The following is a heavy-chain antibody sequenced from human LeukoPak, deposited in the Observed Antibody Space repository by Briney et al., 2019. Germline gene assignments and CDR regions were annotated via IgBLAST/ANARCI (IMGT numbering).Heavy chain of an antibody. J-gene: IGHJ4*02. V-gene: IGHV3-23*01. CDR2: IGSDAVST. Sequence: PGGSLRLSCAASGFTFANYAMSWVRQAPGKGLEWVSSIGSDAVSTYHADSVKGRLTISRDNSKHTLYLQMSSLRADDTAVYYCAKGFRSGSGSVSAIDYWGQGTLVTVSS. CDR1: GFTFANYA. D-gene: IGHD3-10*01. CDR3: AKGFRSGSGSVSAIDY.